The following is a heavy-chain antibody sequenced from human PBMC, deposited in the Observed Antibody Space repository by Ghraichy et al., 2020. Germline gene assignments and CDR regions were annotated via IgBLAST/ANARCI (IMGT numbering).Heavy chain of an antibody. CDR2: IYYSGST. CDR3: ASTDDKGNWFDP. Sequence: SETLSLTCTVSGGSISSYYWSWIRQPPGKGLEWIGYIYYSGSTNYNPSLKSRVTISVDTSKNQFSLKLSSVTAADTAVYYCASTDDKGNWFDPWGQGTLVTVSS. J-gene: IGHJ5*02. D-gene: IGHD3-22*01. CDR1: GGSISSYY. V-gene: IGHV4-59*01.